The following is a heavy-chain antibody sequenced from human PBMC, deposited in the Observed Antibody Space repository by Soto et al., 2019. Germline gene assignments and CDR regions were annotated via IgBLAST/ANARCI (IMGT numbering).Heavy chain of an antibody. CDR2: IYYSGST. D-gene: IGHD3-10*01. Sequence: SETLSHTCTISGGSISRSSYYWGWFRQPPGKGLEWIGSIYYSGSTYYNPSLKSRVTISVDTSKNQFSLKLSSVTAADTAVYYCAKGGSGSYSNAFDIWGQGTMVT. J-gene: IGHJ3*02. V-gene: IGHV4-39*01. CDR1: GGSISRSSYY. CDR3: AKGGSGSYSNAFDI.